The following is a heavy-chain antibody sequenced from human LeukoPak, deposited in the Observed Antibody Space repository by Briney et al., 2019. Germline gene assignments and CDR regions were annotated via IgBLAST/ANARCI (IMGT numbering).Heavy chain of an antibody. CDR2: ISGSGIST. CDR1: GFTFSSYA. CDR3: AKDFSRGRYSYGFMDS. Sequence: GGSLRLSCAVSGFTFSSYAMSWVRQAPGKGLEWVSAISGSGISTYYADSVKGRFTISRDNSKNTLYLQMNSLRAEDTAVYYCAKDFSRGRYSYGFMDSWGQGTLVTVSS. D-gene: IGHD5-18*01. V-gene: IGHV3-23*01. J-gene: IGHJ4*02.